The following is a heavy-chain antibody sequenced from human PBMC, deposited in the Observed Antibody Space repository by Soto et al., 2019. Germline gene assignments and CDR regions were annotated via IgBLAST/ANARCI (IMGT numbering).Heavy chain of an antibody. V-gene: IGHV1-18*01. D-gene: IGHD3-10*01. J-gene: IGHJ4*02. Sequence: ASVKVSCKASCYTFTSYGISWVRQATGQGLEWMGWISAYNGNTNYAQKLQGRVTMTTDTSTSTAYMELRSLRSDDTAVYYCARDRLWFGEGYFDYWGQGTLVTVSS. CDR2: ISAYNGNT. CDR1: CYTFTSYG. CDR3: ARDRLWFGEGYFDY.